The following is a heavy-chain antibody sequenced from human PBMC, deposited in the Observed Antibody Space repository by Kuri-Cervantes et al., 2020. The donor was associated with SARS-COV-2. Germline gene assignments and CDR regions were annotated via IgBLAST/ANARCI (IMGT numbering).Heavy chain of an antibody. CDR3: ARSYGVRYVPFDH. CDR2: IKFDGSDK. CDR1: GFTFANYY. V-gene: IGHV3-7*05. D-gene: IGHD4-17*01. J-gene: IGHJ4*02. Sequence: GGSLRLSCAASGFTFANYYMSWVRQSPGKGLEWVANIKFDGSDKYYVDSVRGRFTISRDNAKNSLFLQLNSLTAADTAVYYCARSYGVRYVPFDHWGPGTLVNVSS.